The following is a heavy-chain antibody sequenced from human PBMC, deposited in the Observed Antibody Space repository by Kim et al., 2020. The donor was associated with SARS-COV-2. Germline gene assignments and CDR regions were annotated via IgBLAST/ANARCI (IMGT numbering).Heavy chain of an antibody. D-gene: IGHD3-10*01. CDR1: GFTFSSYW. CDR3: ASPLLNYGSGSTSDY. CDR2: IKQDGSEK. V-gene: IGHV3-7*03. Sequence: GVSLRLSCAASGFTFSSYWMSWVRQAPGKGLEWVANIKQDGSEKYYVDSVKGRFTISRDNAKNSLYLQMNSLRAEDTAVYYCASPLLNYGSGSTSDYWGQGTLVTVSS. J-gene: IGHJ4*02.